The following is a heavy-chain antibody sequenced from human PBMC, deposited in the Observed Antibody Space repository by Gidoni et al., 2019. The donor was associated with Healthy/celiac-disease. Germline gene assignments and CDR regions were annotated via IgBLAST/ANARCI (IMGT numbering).Heavy chain of an antibody. Sequence: VQLLQSGAAVKQPGASVTVSCKASGYPFTRYYMHWLRQAPGQGLEWMGIINPSGGSTSYAQKFQGRGTMTRDTSTSTVYMELRSLRSEDTAVYYCARVGGRQIVATGHVDDWGQGTLVTVSS. J-gene: IGHJ4*02. CDR2: INPSGGST. D-gene: IGHD5-12*01. CDR1: GYPFTRYY. CDR3: ARVGGRQIVATGHVDD. V-gene: IGHV1-46*01.